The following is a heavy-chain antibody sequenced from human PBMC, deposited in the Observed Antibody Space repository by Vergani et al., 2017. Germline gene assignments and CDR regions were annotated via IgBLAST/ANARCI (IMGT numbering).Heavy chain of an antibody. CDR3: AGLDDPGATAADYYYMDV. D-gene: IGHD6-13*01. CDR1: GYSFTSYW. CDR2: IYPGDSDT. V-gene: IGHV5-51*03. Sequence: EVQLVQSGAEVKKPGESLKISCKGSGYSFTSYWIGWVRQMPGKGLEWMGIIYPGDSDTRYSPSFQGQVTISADKSISTVYLQWSSLKASDTAMYYCAGLDDPGATAADYYYMDVWGKGTTVTVSS. J-gene: IGHJ6*03.